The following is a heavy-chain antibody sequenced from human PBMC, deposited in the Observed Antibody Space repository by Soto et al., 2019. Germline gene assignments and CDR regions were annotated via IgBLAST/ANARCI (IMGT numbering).Heavy chain of an antibody. Sequence: PGGSLRLSCAASGFTFSSYGMHWVRQAPGKGLEWVAVISYDGSNKYYADSVKGRFTISRDNSKNTLYLQMNSLRAEDTAVYYCASGITGTTSVYWGQGTLVTVSS. V-gene: IGHV3-30*03. D-gene: IGHD1-7*01. CDR2: ISYDGSNK. J-gene: IGHJ4*02. CDR3: ASGITGTTSVY. CDR1: GFTFSSYG.